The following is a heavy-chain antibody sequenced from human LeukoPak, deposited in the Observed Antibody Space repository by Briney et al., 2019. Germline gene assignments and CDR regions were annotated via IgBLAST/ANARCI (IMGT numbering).Heavy chain of an antibody. D-gene: IGHD6-6*01. CDR2: IWYNGGNE. J-gene: IGHJ6*03. Sequence: GRSLRLSCAASGFTFSNYGMHWVRQAPGKGLEWVALIWYNGGNEYYADSVKGRFTISRDNSKNTLYLQMNSLRAEDTAVYYCAKAGYSSSSFDYYYYMDVWGEGTTVTVSS. CDR3: AKAGYSSSSFDYYYYMDV. CDR1: GFTFSNYG. V-gene: IGHV3-33*06.